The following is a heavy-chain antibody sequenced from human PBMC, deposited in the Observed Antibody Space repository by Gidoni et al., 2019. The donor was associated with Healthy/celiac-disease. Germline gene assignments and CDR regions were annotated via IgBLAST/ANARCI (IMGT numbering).Heavy chain of an antibody. D-gene: IGHD6-13*01. CDR2: ISGSGGST. CDR3: AKDSRAGYSSSWYVLGVDY. Sequence: EVQLLEAGGGLVPPGGSLRPSCAACGFIFSSYATSWARQAPGKGLEWVSAISGSGGSTYYADSVKGRFTISRDNSKNTLYLQMNSLRAEDTAVYYCAKDSRAGYSSSWYVLGVDYWGQGTLVTVSS. J-gene: IGHJ4*02. CDR1: GFIFSSYA. V-gene: IGHV3-23*01.